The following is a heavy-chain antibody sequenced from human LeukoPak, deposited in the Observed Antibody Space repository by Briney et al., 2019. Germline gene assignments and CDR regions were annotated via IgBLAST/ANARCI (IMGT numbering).Heavy chain of an antibody. V-gene: IGHV3-21*01. J-gene: IGHJ3*02. Sequence: GGSLRLSCAASGFTFSSYSMNWVRQAPGKGLEWVSSISSSSSYIYYADPVKGRFTISRDNAKNSLYLQMNSLRAEDTAVYYCARRGNWNDGGGVAFDIWGQGTMVTVSS. CDR2: ISSSSSYI. D-gene: IGHD1-1*01. CDR1: GFTFSSYS. CDR3: ARRGNWNDGGGVAFDI.